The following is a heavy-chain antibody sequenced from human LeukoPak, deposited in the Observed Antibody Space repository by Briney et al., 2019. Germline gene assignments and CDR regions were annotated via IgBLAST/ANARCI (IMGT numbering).Heavy chain of an antibody. D-gene: IGHD3-22*01. CDR2: ISGDGGST. CDR3: AKAGGGSYYDSSGYYY. Sequence: QPGGSLRLSCAASGFTFDDYAMHWVRQAPGKGLEWVSLISGDGGSTYYADSLKGRFTISRDNSKNSLYLQMNSLRTEDTALYYCAKAGGGSYYDSSGYYYWGQGTLVTVSS. J-gene: IGHJ4*02. V-gene: IGHV3-43*02. CDR1: GFTFDDYA.